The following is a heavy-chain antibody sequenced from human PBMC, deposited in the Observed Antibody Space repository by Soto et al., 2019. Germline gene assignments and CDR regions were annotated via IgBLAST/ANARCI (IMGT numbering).Heavy chain of an antibody. J-gene: IGHJ6*02. CDR3: AREYTAWPLDYGLDV. D-gene: IGHD2-2*02. CDR1: GFTFSTYS. Sequence: GGSLRLSCVGSGFTFSTYSINWVRQAPGKGLEWVSSISSRSDIYYADSVKGRFTISRDNAKNSVSLQMNSLRAEDTAVYYCAREYTAWPLDYGLDVWGQGTKVTVSS. CDR2: ISSRSDI. V-gene: IGHV3-21*01.